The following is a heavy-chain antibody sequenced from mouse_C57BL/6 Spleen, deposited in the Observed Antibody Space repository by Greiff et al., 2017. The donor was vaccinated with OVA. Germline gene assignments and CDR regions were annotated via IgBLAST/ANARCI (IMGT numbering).Heavy chain of an antibody. J-gene: IGHJ2*01. D-gene: IGHD2-3*01. CDR2: ISSGSSTI. V-gene: IGHV5-17*01. CDR1: GFTFSDYG. CDR3: ARLDGYYDY. Sequence: EVKVEESGGGLVKPGGSLKLSCAASGFTFSDYGMHWVRQAPEKGLEWVAYISSGSSTIYYADTVKGRFTISRDNAKNTLFLQMTSLRSEDTAMYYCARLDGYYDYWGQGTTLTVSS.